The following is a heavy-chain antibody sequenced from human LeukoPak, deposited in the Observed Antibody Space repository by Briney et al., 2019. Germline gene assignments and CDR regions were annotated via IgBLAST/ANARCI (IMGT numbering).Heavy chain of an antibody. V-gene: IGHV1-2*02. CDR2: INPNSSGT. J-gene: IGHJ6*03. D-gene: IGHD3-3*01. Sequence: ASVKVSCKASGYTFTGYYMHWVRQAPGQGLEWMGWINPNSSGTNYAQKFQARVTMTRDTSISTAYMELSRLRSDDTAVYYCARGTRTTIFGVVQYYMDVWGKGTTVTVSS. CDR1: GYTFTGYY. CDR3: ARGTRTTIFGVVQYYMDV.